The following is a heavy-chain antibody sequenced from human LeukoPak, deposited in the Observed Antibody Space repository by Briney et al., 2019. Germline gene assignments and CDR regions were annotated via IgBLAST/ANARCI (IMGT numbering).Heavy chain of an antibody. J-gene: IGHJ4*02. CDR2: ISYDGSNK. CDR1: GFTFSSYG. D-gene: IGHD6-25*01. Sequence: PGRSLRLSCAASGFTFSSYGMHWVRQAPGKGLEWVAVISYDGSNKYYADSVKGRFTISRDNSKNTLYLQMNSLRAEDTAVYYCAKESSSGWLDYWGQGTLVTVSS. CDR3: AKESSSGWLDY. V-gene: IGHV3-30*18.